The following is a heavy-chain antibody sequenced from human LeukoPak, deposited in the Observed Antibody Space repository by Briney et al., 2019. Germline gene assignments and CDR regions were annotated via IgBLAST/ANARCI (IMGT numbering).Heavy chain of an antibody. V-gene: IGHV3-7*01. J-gene: IGHJ4*02. CDR3: ARVERVTIFGVVTSYYFDY. CDR2: IKQDGSEK. D-gene: IGHD3-3*01. Sequence: GGSLRLSCAASGFTFSSYWMSWVRQAPGKGLEWVANIKQDGSEKYYVDSVKGRFTISRDNAKNSLYLQMNSLRAEDTAVYYCARVERVTIFGVVTSYYFDYWGQGTLVTVSS. CDR1: GFTFSSYW.